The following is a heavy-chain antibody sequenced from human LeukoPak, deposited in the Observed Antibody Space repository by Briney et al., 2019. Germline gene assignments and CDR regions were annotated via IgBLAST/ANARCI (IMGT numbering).Heavy chain of an antibody. J-gene: IGHJ5*02. CDR3: ARVFYGDYIRWFDP. Sequence: SGTLSLTCAVSGGSISSSNWWSWVRQPPGKGLEWIGEIYYSGSTNYNPSLKSRVTISVDKSKNQFSLKLSSVTAADTAVYYCARVFYGDYIRWFDPWGQGTLVTVSS. V-gene: IGHV4-4*02. D-gene: IGHD4-17*01. CDR1: GGSISSSNW. CDR2: IYYSGST.